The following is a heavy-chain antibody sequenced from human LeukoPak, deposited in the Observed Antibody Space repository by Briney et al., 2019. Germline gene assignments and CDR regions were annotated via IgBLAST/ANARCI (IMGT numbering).Heavy chain of an antibody. J-gene: IGHJ4*02. CDR3: ERGQLWKDY. CDR1: GFTFRDYY. Sequence: GGSLRLSCIASGFTFRDYYMSWIRQAPGKGLEWVSYISSSGSTINYADSVKGRFTISRDNANNSLYLQMNSLRAEDTAVYYCERGQLWKDYWGQGTLVTVSS. CDR2: ISSSGSTI. D-gene: IGHD5-18*01. V-gene: IGHV3-11*01.